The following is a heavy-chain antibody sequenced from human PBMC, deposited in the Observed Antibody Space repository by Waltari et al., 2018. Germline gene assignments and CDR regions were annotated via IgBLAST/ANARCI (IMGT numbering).Heavy chain of an antibody. CDR3: ARAAGTVNYYYYMDV. Sequence: QVQLQESGPGLVKPSETLSLTCTVSGGSISSYYWSWIRQPPGKGLEWIGYIYYRGSTNYNPSLKSRVTISVDTSKNQFSLKLSSVTAADTAVYYCARAAGTVNYYYYMDVWGKGTTVTVSS. J-gene: IGHJ6*03. V-gene: IGHV4-59*01. CDR2: IYYRGST. CDR1: GGSISSYY. D-gene: IGHD6-13*01.